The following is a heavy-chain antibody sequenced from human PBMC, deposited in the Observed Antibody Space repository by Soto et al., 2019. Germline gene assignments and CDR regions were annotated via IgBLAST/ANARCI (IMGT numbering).Heavy chain of an antibody. CDR3: AHRLDAQLWNPSDAFDI. CDR2: IYWDDDK. J-gene: IGHJ3*02. Sequence: QITLKESGPTLVKPTQTLTLTCTFSGFSLSTSGVGVGWIRQPPGKALEWLALIYWDDDKRYSPSLKSRLTITKDTSKNQVVLTITNMDPVDTATYYCAHRLDAQLWNPSDAFDIWGQGTMVTVSS. D-gene: IGHD5-18*01. CDR1: GFSLSTSGVG. V-gene: IGHV2-5*02.